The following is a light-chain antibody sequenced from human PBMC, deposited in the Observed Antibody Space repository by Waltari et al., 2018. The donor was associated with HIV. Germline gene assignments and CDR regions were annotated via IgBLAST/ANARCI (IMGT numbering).Light chain of an antibody. V-gene: IGLV3-25*03. CDR2: KDS. CDR1: ALPKRY. J-gene: IGLJ3*02. CDR3: QSADSSGTYRV. Sequence: SYELTQPPSVSVSPGQTDRITCAGDALPKRYAYWYQQKPGQAPVLVIYKDSERPSGIPERFSGSSSGTTVTLTISGVQAEDEADYYCQSADSSGTYRVFGGGTKLTVL.